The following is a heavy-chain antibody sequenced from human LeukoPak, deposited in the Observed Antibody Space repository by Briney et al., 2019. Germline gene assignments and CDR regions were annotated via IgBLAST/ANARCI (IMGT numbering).Heavy chain of an antibody. V-gene: IGHV4-4*02. Sequence: PSETLSLTCTVSGVSISTSYWWSWVRQPPGKGLEWIGEIYHSGSFNYNPSLKSRLTMSVDKSKNQFSLKLSSLTAADTAIYFCARFPDDSSEDYFDGGGFDVWGQGRMVIVSS. CDR2: IYHSGSF. CDR3: ARFPDDSSEDYFDGGGFDV. D-gene: IGHD3-22*01. J-gene: IGHJ3*01. CDR1: GVSISTSYW.